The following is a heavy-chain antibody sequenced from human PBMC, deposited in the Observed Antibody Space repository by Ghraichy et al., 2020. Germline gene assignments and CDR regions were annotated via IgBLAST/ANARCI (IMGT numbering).Heavy chain of an antibody. CDR2: INHSGGT. Sequence: SETLSLTCAVYGGSFSDYYWTWIRQPPGKGLEWIGEINHSGGTNYNPSLKSRVTISLDTSKNQFSLKVSSVTAADTAVYYCARSPSRGYSNGYGYWGRGTLVTISS. V-gene: IGHV4-34*01. J-gene: IGHJ4*02. D-gene: IGHD5-18*01. CDR3: ARSPSRGYSNGYGY. CDR1: GGSFSDYY.